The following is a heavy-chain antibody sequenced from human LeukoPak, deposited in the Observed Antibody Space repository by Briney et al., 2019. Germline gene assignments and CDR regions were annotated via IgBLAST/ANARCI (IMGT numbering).Heavy chain of an antibody. J-gene: IGHJ6*03. D-gene: IGHD4-17*01. V-gene: IGHV5-51*01. CDR3: ARHAVTTPLFNFYYMDV. CDR1: GYSFTTYW. Sequence: TGESLKISCKGSGYSFTTYWIGGVRQMPGKGLEWMGIIYPGDSDTRYSPSFQGQVTISADKSISTAYLQWSSLKASDTAMYYCARHAVTTPLFNFYYMDVWGKGTTVTVSS. CDR2: IYPGDSDT.